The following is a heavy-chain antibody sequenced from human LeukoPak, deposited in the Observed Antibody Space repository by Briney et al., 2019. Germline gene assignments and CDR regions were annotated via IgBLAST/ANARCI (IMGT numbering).Heavy chain of an antibody. J-gene: IGHJ5*02. D-gene: IGHD3-10*01. CDR1: GYSISSGYY. CDR2: IYHSGNT. Sequence: PSETLSLTCSVSGYSISSGYYWGWIRQPPGKGLEWIGSIYHSGNTYYNPSLKSRVTISVDTSKNQFSLKLSSVTAADTAVYYCASLTYYYGSGSPNWFDPWGQGTLVTVSS. V-gene: IGHV4-38-2*02. CDR3: ASLTYYYGSGSPNWFDP.